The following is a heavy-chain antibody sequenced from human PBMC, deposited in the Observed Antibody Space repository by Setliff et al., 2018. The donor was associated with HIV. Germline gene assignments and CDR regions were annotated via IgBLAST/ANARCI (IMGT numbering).Heavy chain of an antibody. D-gene: IGHD5-12*01. V-gene: IGHV5-51*01. CDR1: GYSFTSYW. CDR2: IYPGDSDA. CDR3: ASAGEWLPLDY. Sequence: PGESLKISCKGSGYSFTSYWIGWVRQRPGKGLEWMGIIYPGDSDARYSPSFQGQVTLTVDRSINTAYLQWASLKASDTAMYYCASAGEWLPLDYWGQGMLVTVSS. J-gene: IGHJ4*02.